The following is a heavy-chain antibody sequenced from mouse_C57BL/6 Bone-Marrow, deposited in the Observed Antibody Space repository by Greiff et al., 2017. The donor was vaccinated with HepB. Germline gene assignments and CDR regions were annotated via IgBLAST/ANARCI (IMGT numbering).Heavy chain of an antibody. Sequence: EVHLVESGGDLVKPGGSLKLSCAASGFTFSSYGMSWVRQTPDKRLEWVATISSGGSYTYYPDSVKGRFTISRDNAKNTLYLQMSSLKSEDTAMYYCAITTIVFWYFDVWGTGTTVTVSS. D-gene: IGHD1-1*01. J-gene: IGHJ1*03. CDR2: ISSGGSYT. CDR1: GFTFSSYG. CDR3: AITTIVFWYFDV. V-gene: IGHV5-6*01.